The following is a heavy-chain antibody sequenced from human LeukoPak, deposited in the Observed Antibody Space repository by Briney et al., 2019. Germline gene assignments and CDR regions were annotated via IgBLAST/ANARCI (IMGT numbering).Heavy chain of an antibody. Sequence: GESLDISCQGSGYSFPNYCIGWVRPMPGKGLEWMWTISCYNYETTYTLSFQGHDTISADKSIPTAYLQWISQNPWHTAMYYAARSPGDGYRDGVDDFWGQGTMVVVSS. CDR2: ISCYNYET. V-gene: IGHV5-51*01. CDR1: GYSFPNYC. CDR3: ARSPGDGYRDGVDDF. J-gene: IGHJ3*01. D-gene: IGHD5-24*01.